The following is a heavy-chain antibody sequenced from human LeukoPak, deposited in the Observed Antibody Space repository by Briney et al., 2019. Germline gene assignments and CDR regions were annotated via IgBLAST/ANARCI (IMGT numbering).Heavy chain of an antibody. V-gene: IGHV4-30-2*01. Sequence: SHTLSLTCAVSGGSIRSGGYLGSWIREPPGKGLEWVGYIYHSGSTYYNPSLKSRVTISVDRSKNQFSLKLSSVTAADTAVYYCARGRFGENTDAFDIWGQGTMVTVSS. CDR1: GGSIRSGGYL. CDR2: IYHSGST. CDR3: ARGRFGENTDAFDI. J-gene: IGHJ3*02. D-gene: IGHD3-10*01.